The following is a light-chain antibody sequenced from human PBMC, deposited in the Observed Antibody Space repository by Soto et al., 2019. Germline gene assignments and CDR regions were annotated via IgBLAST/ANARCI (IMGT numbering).Light chain of an antibody. CDR2: DAS. V-gene: IGKV3-11*01. CDR3: QQRRDWLT. CDR1: QSISSA. J-gene: IGKJ4*01. Sequence: EIVLTQSPATLSLSPGDRAILSCRASQSISSALAWYQQKPGQAPRLLIYDASDRATGIPARFSGSRSGTDFILSISSLEPEDFAVYYCQQRRDWLTFGGGTRVEIK.